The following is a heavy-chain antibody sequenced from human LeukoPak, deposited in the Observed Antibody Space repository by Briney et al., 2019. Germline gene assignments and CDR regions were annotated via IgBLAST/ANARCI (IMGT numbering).Heavy chain of an antibody. D-gene: IGHD6-25*01. J-gene: IGHJ5*02. V-gene: IGHV4-4*07. Sequence: SETLSLTCTVSGGSISGYYWSWIRQPAGKGLEWIGRMSTSGNSNYIPSLVSRVTMSVDTSKNQFSLNLSSATAADTAVYYCARESGSMRWFDPWGQGTLVTVSS. CDR3: ARESGSMRWFDP. CDR2: MSTSGNS. CDR1: GGSISGYY.